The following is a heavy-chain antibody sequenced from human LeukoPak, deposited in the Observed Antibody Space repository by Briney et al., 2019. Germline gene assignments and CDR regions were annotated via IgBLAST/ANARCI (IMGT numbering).Heavy chain of an antibody. CDR1: GFTFSSFG. Sequence: PGGSLRLSCAGSGFTFSSFGMHWVRQAPGKGLEWVAVISHDGSYEYYADSMKGRFTISRDTSKNTLYLQMNSLRAEDMAVYYCAKDGLWFGDLTYFDYWGQGVLVTVSS. CDR2: ISHDGSYE. D-gene: IGHD3-10*01. V-gene: IGHV3-30*18. J-gene: IGHJ4*02. CDR3: AKDGLWFGDLTYFDY.